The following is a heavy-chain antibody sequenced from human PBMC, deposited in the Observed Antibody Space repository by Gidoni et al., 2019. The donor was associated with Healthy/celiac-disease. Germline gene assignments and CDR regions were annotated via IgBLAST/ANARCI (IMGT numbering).Heavy chain of an antibody. Sequence: EMQLVETGEGLSQPGGSLRLSFAASGFTVSSNYMSWVRQAPGKGLEWVSVIYSGGSTYYADSVKGRFTISRDNSKNTLYLQMNSLRAEDTAVYYCARAVKDSSGYRMFDYWGQGTLVTVSS. CDR1: GFTVSSNY. V-gene: IGHV3-53*02. J-gene: IGHJ4*02. D-gene: IGHD3-22*01. CDR3: ARAVKDSSGYRMFDY. CDR2: IYSGGST.